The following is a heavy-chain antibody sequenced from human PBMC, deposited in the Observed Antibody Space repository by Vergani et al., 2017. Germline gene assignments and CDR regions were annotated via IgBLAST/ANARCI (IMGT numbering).Heavy chain of an antibody. CDR1: GFTFDDYA. Sequence: EVQLVESGGGLVQPGRSLRLSCAASGFTFDDYAMHWVRQAPGKGLEWVSGISWNSGSIGYADSVKGRFTISRDNAKNSLYLQMNSLRAEDTAVYYCARDRRGYYDSSGYCFDYWGQGTLVTVSS. J-gene: IGHJ4*02. V-gene: IGHV3-9*01. D-gene: IGHD3-22*01. CDR2: ISWNSGSI. CDR3: ARDRRGYYDSSGYCFDY.